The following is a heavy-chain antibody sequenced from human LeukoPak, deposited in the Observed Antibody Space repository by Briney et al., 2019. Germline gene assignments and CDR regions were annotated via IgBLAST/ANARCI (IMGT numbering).Heavy chain of an antibody. CDR3: ALARDYRSGP. D-gene: IGHD4/OR15-4a*01. CDR1: GDSISSGDW. V-gene: IGHV4-4*02. Sequence: PSGTLSLTCAVSGDSISSGDWWSWWVRQPPGKGLEWIGEIHHGWSTNYHPSLKSRVTMSVDKPKNQFSLQLNSVTAADTAVYYCALARDYRSGPWGQGTLVTVSS. J-gene: IGHJ5*02. CDR2: IHHGWST.